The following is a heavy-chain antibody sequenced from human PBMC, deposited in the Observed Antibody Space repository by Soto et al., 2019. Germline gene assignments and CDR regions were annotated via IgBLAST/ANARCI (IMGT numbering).Heavy chain of an antibody. CDR1: GFTFSSYS. CDR2: ISWTTSYI. CDR3: ARDLGGYDARPLWFGP. V-gene: IGHV3-21*01. Sequence: GGSLRLCCAASGFTFSSYSMIWVRQAPGKGLEWVSSISWTTSYIYYADSVKGRFTISRDNDKNSLYLQMNSLRDEDTAVYYCARDLGGYDARPLWFGPWGQGTLVTVSS. D-gene: IGHD5-12*01. J-gene: IGHJ5*02.